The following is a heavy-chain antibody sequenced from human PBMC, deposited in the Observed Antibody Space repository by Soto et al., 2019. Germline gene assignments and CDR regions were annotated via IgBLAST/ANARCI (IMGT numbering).Heavy chain of an antibody. Sequence: GASVKVSCKVSGYTLTELSMHWVRQAPGKGLEWMGGFDPEDGETIYAQKFQGRVTMTEDTSTDTAYMELSSLRSDDTAVYYCARDPPQWQLCGPYYYGKDVWGQGTTVTVSS. J-gene: IGHJ6*02. CDR3: ARDPPQWQLCGPYYYGKDV. D-gene: IGHD6-6*01. CDR1: GYTLTELS. CDR2: FDPEDGET. V-gene: IGHV1-24*01.